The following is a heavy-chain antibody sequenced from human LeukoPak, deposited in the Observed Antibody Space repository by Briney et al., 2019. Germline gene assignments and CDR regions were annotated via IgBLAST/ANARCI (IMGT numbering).Heavy chain of an antibody. Sequence: KPSETLSLTCTVSGGSISSGGYYWSWIRQHPGKGLEWIGYIYYSGSTYYNPSLKSRVTISVDTSKNQFSLKLSSVTAADTAVYYCARRRIGDSTITIYNWFDPWGQGTLVTVSS. CDR1: GGSISSGGYY. J-gene: IGHJ5*02. CDR2: IYYSGST. CDR3: ARRRIGDSTITIYNWFDP. D-gene: IGHD4-11*01. V-gene: IGHV4-31*03.